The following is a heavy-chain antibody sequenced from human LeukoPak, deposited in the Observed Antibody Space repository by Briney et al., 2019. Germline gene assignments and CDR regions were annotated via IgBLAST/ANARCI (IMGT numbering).Heavy chain of an antibody. CDR2: IYYSGTT. CDR3: AREDPQTTVPEGMDV. CDR1: GGSISHYY. D-gene: IGHD4-17*01. J-gene: IGHJ6*02. V-gene: IGHV4-59*01. Sequence: PSETLSLTCTVSGGSISHYYWIWIRQSPGKGLEWIGYIYYSGTTNYNPSLKSRVTISVDTSRNQFSLQLRSVTATDTAVYYCAREDPQTTVPEGMDVWGQGTTVIVSS.